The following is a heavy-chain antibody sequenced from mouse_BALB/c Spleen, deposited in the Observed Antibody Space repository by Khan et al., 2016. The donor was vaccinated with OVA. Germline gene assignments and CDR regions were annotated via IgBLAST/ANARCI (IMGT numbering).Heavy chain of an antibody. CDR3: AREASNWDFSVAY. CDR1: GYTFTNYV. J-gene: IGHJ3*01. CDR2: INPHNDGT. V-gene: IGHV1S136*01. Sequence: VQLQQSGPELVKPGASVKMSCKASGYTFTNYVTHWVKQKPGQGLEWIGYINPHNDGTRFHEKFKGKATLTSDKSSSTAYMELSSLTSEDSAVYYSAREASNWDFSVAYWGQGTLVTVSA. D-gene: IGHD4-1*01.